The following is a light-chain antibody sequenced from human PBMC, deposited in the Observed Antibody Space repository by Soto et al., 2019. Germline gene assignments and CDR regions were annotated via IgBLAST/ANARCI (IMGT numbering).Light chain of an antibody. CDR3: HQANLFRSIT. V-gene: IGKV1-12*02. Sequence: DIQMTQSPSSVSASVGDRVTITCRASQAVASSLGWYQQKPGKAPKLLIYAASSLHSGVPSRFSGSGSGPDFSLTISNVQPEDFATYYCHQANLFRSITFGQGTRLEIK. J-gene: IGKJ5*01. CDR1: QAVASS. CDR2: AAS.